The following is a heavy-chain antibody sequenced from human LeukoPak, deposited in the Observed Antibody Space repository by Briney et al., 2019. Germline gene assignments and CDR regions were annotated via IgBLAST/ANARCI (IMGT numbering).Heavy chain of an antibody. CDR1: GFTFSSYS. J-gene: IGHJ4*02. V-gene: IGHV3-21*01. D-gene: IGHD3-22*01. Sequence: PGGSLRLSCAASGFTFSSYSMNWVRQAPGKGLEWVSSISSSSSYIYYADSVKGRFTISRDNAKNSLYLQMNSLRAEDTAVYYCARDQSEEYYYDSSGYYDYWGQGTLVTVSS. CDR3: ARDQSEEYYYDSSGYYDY. CDR2: ISSSSSYI.